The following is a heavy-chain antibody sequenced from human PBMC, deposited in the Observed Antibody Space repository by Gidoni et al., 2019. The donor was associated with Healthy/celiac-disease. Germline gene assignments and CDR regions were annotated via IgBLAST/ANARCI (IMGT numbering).Heavy chain of an antibody. CDR3: ARGTAAARLG. CDR2: IYYSGST. J-gene: IGHJ4*02. V-gene: IGHV4-31*03. CDR1: GGSISSGGYY. D-gene: IGHD6-6*01. Sequence: QVQLQESGPGLVKPSQTLSLTCTVSGGSISSGGYYGSWIRQHPGKGLEWIGYIYYSGSTYYNPALKSRVTISVETSKNQFSLKLSSGTAADTAVYYCARGTAAARLGWGQGTLVTVSS.